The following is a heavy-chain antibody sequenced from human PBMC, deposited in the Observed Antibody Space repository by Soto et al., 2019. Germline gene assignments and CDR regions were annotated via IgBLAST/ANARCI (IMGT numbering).Heavy chain of an antibody. J-gene: IGHJ4*02. D-gene: IGHD2-15*01. V-gene: IGHV6-1*01. CDR2: TYYRSKWYS. CDR1: GDSVSSNNAA. CDR3: ARGPSSLAH. Sequence: SQTLSRTCAISGDSVSSNNAAWNLIRQSPSRGLEWLGRTYYRSKWYSYYAASLRSRMSINPYTSKNQFSLQLKSVTPEDTAVYYCARGPSSLAHWGQGSVVTVSS.